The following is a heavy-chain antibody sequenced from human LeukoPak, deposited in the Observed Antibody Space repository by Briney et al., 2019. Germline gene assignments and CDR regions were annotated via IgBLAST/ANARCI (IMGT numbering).Heavy chain of an antibody. CDR3: AKVQEMDTILPPFHY. CDR1: GFTFCSYA. V-gene: IGHV3-23*01. CDR2: ISGSGGTT. Sequence: GGSLRLSCAASGFTFCSYAMSWGRHALGGGLEGVSVISGSGGTTFYEDSVKGRFAISRDNSKNTLYLQLNSLRAADTAVYYCAKVQEMDTILPPFHYWGQGTLVTVSS. J-gene: IGHJ4*02. D-gene: IGHD5-24*01.